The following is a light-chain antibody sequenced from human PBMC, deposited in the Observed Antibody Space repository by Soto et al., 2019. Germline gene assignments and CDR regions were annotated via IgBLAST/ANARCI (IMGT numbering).Light chain of an antibody. CDR3: QQSYSSPRT. J-gene: IGKJ1*01. CDR1: QSVSNY. V-gene: IGKV1-39*01. CDR2: AAS. Sequence: DIQMTQSPSSLSASVGDRVTITCRTSQSVSNYLNWYQQKSGEAPKLLIYAASTLQTGVPSRFSGSGSGTDFTLTISSLQHEDFATYYCQQSYSSPRTFGQGPKVDIK.